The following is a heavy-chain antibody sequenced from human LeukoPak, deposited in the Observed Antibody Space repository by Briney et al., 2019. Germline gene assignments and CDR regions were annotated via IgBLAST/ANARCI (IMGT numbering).Heavy chain of an antibody. D-gene: IGHD3-3*01. CDR3: ARGFVTIFGVVIISRWYFDL. J-gene: IGHJ2*01. CDR1: GGSFSGYY. CDR2: INHSGST. V-gene: IGHV4-34*01. Sequence: LETLSLTCAVYGGSFSGYYWSWIRQPPGKGLEWIGEINHSGSTNYNPSLKSRVTISVDTSKNQFSLKLSSVTAADTAVYYCARGFVTIFGVVIISRWYFDLWGRGTLVTVSS.